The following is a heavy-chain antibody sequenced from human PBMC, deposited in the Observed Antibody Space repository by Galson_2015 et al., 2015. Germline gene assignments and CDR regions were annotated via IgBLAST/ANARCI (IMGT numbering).Heavy chain of an antibody. CDR3: ARELLSPYHYYGMDV. V-gene: IGHV3-49*03. J-gene: IGHJ6*02. CDR1: GFTFGDYA. CDR2: IRSKAYGGTT. Sequence: SLRLSCAASGFTFGDYAMSWFRQAPGKGLEWVGFIRSKAYGGTTEYAASVKGRFTISRDDSKSIAYLQMNSLKTEDTAVYYCARELLSPYHYYGMDVWGQGTTVTVSS.